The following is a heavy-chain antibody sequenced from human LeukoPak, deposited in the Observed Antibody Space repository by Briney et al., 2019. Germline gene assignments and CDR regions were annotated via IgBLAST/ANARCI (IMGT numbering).Heavy chain of an antibody. D-gene: IGHD2-15*01. CDR1: GYSFSNFW. CDR3: ARQEYCSGGSCYTWFDP. J-gene: IGHJ5*02. Sequence: GESLNISCKASGYSFSNFWIGWVRQLPGKGLEWMGIIYPGDSDIRYSPSFQGQVTISADKSISTAYLQWSSLKASDTAMYYCARQEYCSGGSCYTWFDPWGQGTLVTVSS. CDR2: IYPGDSDI. V-gene: IGHV5-51*01.